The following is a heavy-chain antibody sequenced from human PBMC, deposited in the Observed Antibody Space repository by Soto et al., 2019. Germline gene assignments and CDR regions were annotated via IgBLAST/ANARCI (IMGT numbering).Heavy chain of an antibody. V-gene: IGHV4-39*01. CDR1: GCSISSSSYY. D-gene: IGHD3-9*01. CDR2: IYYSGST. J-gene: IGHJ5*02. Sequence: SETLSLTCTVSGCSISSSSYYWGWIRQPPGKGLEWIGSIYYSGSTYYNPSLKSRVTISVDTSKNQFFLKLSSVTAADTAVYYCARQSYDILTGFSRWFDPWGQGTLVTSPQ. CDR3: ARQSYDILTGFSRWFDP.